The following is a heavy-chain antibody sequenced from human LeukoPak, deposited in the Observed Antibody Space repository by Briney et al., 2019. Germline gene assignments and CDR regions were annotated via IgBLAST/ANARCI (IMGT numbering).Heavy chain of an antibody. CDR3: ASSRGSIDSSSWLWDFDY. CDR1: GDSISSSNHY. CDR2: IYYSGST. D-gene: IGHD6-13*01. Sequence: SETLSLTCTVSGDSISSSNHYWDWIRQPPGKGLEWIGSIYYSGSTYYNPSLKSRVTISVDTSKNQFSLKLSSVTAADTAVYYCASSRGSIDSSSWLWDFDYWGQGTLVTVSS. V-gene: IGHV4-39*07. J-gene: IGHJ4*02.